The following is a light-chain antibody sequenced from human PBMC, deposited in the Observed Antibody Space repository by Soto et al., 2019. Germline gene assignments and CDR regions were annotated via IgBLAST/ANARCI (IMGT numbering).Light chain of an antibody. CDR1: QSLLHSNGYNY. J-gene: IGKJ2*01. CDR3: MQALQSPYT. Sequence: DIVMTQSPLSLPVTPGEPASISCRSSQSLLHSNGYNYFDWYLQKPGQSPQLLIYLASNRAYGVPDRFSGSGSGTDFTLKISRVEAVDVGVYYCMQALQSPYTFGQGTKLEIK. CDR2: LAS. V-gene: IGKV2-28*01.